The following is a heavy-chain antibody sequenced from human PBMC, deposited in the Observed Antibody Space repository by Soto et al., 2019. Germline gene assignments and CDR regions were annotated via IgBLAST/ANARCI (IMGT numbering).Heavy chain of an antibody. V-gene: IGHV1-69*13. CDR3: ARGRTPGRGYSSSWWGPSGGAFDI. Sequence: ASVKVSCKASGGTFSSYAISWVRQAPGQGLEWMGGIIPIFGTANYAQKFQGRVAITADESTSTAYMELSSLRSEDTAVYYCARGRTPGRGYSSSWWGPSGGAFDIWGQGTMVTVSS. CDR2: IIPIFGTA. D-gene: IGHD6-13*01. J-gene: IGHJ3*02. CDR1: GGTFSSYA.